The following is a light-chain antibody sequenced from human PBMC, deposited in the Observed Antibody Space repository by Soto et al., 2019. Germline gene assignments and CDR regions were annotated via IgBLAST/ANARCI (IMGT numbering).Light chain of an antibody. V-gene: IGKV3-15*01. CDR1: QSVSSN. J-gene: IGKJ3*01. CDR2: GAS. CDR3: QQYNNWPPL. Sequence: IVMTQSPATLSVSPGERATLSCRASQSVSSNLAWYQQKPGQAPRLLIYGASTRATGIPARFSGSGSGTEFTLTISSLQSEDFAVYYCQQYNNWPPLFGPGTKGDIK.